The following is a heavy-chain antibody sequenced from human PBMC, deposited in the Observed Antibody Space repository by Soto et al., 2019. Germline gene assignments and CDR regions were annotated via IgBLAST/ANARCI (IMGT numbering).Heavy chain of an antibody. CDR2: IYHSGST. Sequence: SETLSLTCAVSGGSISSSNWWSWVRQPPGKGLEWIGEIYHSGSTNYNPSLKSRVTISVDKSKNQFSLKLSSVTAADTAVYYCGRAQRDKWVTATPYFAFGGQGTLVPFSS. D-gene: IGHD2-21*02. CDR1: GGSISSSNW. CDR3: GRAQRDKWVTATPYFAF. V-gene: IGHV4-4*02. J-gene: IGHJ4*02.